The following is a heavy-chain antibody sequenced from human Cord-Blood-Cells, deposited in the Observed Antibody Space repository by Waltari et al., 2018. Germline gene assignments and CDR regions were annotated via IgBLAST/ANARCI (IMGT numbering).Heavy chain of an antibody. V-gene: IGHV1-69*01. D-gene: IGHD1-26*01. CDR2: IIPIFGTA. CDR3: AREVGALVRFAFDI. CDR1: GGTFSSYA. Sequence: QVQLVQSGAEVKKPRSSVKLSCKASGGTFSSYAISWLRQAPGQGLEWMGGIIPIFGTANYAQKFQGRVTITADESTSTAYMELSSLRSEDTAVYYCAREVGALVRFAFDIWGQGTMVTVSS. J-gene: IGHJ3*02.